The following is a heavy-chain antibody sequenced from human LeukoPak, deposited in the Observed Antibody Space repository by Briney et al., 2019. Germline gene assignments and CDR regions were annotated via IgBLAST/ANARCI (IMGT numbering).Heavy chain of an antibody. CDR3: AKDLLRAVASYFDY. D-gene: IGHD6-19*01. Sequence: GGSLRLSCAASGFTFSSYAMSWVRQAPGKGLEWVSAISGSGGSTYYADSVKGRFTISRDNSKNTLYLQMNSLGAEDTAVYYCAKDLLRAVASYFDYWGQGTLVTVSS. J-gene: IGHJ4*02. CDR1: GFTFSSYA. CDR2: ISGSGGST. V-gene: IGHV3-23*01.